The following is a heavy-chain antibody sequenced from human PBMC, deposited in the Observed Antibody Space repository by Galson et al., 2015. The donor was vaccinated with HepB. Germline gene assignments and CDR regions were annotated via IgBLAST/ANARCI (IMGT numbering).Heavy chain of an antibody. J-gene: IGHJ4*02. CDR3: ARRVGRGYTYGYDY. CDR1: GGSIINSNFF. CDR2: IHYTGTP. Sequence: SETLSLTCTVSGGSIINSNFFWGWIRQPPGKGLEWIGTIHYTGTPYYNPSLKSRVTMSIDTSKSQFSLKLNSVTAADTAVYYCARRVGRGYTYGYDYWGQGTLVTVSS. D-gene: IGHD5-18*01. V-gene: IGHV4-39*07.